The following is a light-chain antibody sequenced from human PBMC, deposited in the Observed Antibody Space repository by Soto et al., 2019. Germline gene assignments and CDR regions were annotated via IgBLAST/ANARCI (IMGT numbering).Light chain of an antibody. J-gene: IGKJ1*01. Sequence: EKVLTHSLATLSFSQPQRANLXCRASQSVSSHLAWYQQKPGQSPRLLIYDASNRATGIPARFSGSGSGTDFTLTISSLEPEDFAFYFCQQRSHWPTFGQGSKVDVK. CDR1: QSVSSH. CDR3: QQRSHWPT. CDR2: DAS. V-gene: IGKV3-11*01.